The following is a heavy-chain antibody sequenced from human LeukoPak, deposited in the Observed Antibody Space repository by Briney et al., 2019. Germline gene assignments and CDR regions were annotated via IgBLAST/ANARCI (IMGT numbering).Heavy chain of an antibody. Sequence: GESLKISCEGSGYNFTNYWIAWVRQMPGKGLEWMGIIYPGDSDTRYSPSFQGQVAISADKSISTAYLQWSSLKASDTAMYYCARQRNYYDSGSSHWGQGTLVTVSS. D-gene: IGHD3-10*01. CDR1: GYNFTNYW. V-gene: IGHV5-51*01. CDR3: ARQRNYYDSGSSH. CDR2: IYPGDSDT. J-gene: IGHJ4*02.